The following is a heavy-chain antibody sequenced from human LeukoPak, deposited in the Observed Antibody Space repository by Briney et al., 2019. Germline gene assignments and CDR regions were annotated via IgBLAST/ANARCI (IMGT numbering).Heavy chain of an antibody. Sequence: PGGSLRLSCAASAFTLGSYWMHWVRQAPGKGLVWVSHINSDGSRTDYADSVKGRFTVSRDNAKNTVYLQMNSLRAEDTAVYYCARGNPLGHLWGQGALVTVSS. J-gene: IGHJ5*02. D-gene: IGHD3-16*01. V-gene: IGHV3-74*01. CDR3: ARGNPLGHL. CDR1: AFTLGSYW. CDR2: INSDGSRT.